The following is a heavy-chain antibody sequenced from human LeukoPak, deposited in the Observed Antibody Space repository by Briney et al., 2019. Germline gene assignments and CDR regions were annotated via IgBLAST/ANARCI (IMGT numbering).Heavy chain of an antibody. J-gene: IGHJ4*02. D-gene: IGHD2-2*01. Sequence: ASVKVSCKASGYTFIGYYIHWVRQAPGQGLEWMEWLNPNSGGTNYALKFQGRVTMTRDTSTSTAYMELSRLRSDDTAVYYCARVGFCGTTSCSLPYFDYWGQGTLVTVSS. CDR1: GYTFIGYY. CDR3: ARVGFCGTTSCSLPYFDY. V-gene: IGHV1-2*02. CDR2: LNPNSGGT.